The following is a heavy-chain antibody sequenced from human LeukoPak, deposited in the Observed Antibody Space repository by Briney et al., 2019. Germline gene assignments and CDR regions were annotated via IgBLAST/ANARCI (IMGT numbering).Heavy chain of an antibody. CDR3: ARTDTMVRGVITTLDP. D-gene: IGHD3-10*01. CDR2: INPNSGGT. V-gene: IGHV1-2*02. Sequence: ASVKVSCKASGYTFTGYYMHWVRQAPGQGLEWMGWINPNSGGTNYAQKFQGRVTMTRDTSISTAYMELSRLRSDDTAVYYCARTDTMVRGVITTLDPWGQGTLVTVSS. CDR1: GYTFTGYY. J-gene: IGHJ5*02.